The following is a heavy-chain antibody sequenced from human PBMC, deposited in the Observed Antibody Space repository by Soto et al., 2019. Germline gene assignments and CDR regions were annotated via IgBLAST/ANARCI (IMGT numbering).Heavy chain of an antibody. CDR2: IYYSGST. CDR1: GGSVSSGSYY. Sequence: QVQLQESGPGLVKPSETLSLTCTVSGGSVSSGSYYWSWIRQPPGKGLEWIGYIYYSGSTNYNPSLKSRVTISLDTSKNQFSLKLSSVTAADTAVYYCARVTRGVGGMDVWGQGTTVTVSS. V-gene: IGHV4-61*01. J-gene: IGHJ6*02. CDR3: ARVTRGVGGMDV. D-gene: IGHD3-10*01.